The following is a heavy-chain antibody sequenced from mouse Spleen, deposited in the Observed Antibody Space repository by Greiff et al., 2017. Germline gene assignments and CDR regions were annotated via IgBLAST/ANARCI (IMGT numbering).Heavy chain of an antibody. V-gene: IGHV5-12*01. J-gene: IGHJ4*01. CDR2: IRNGGGSA. D-gene: IGHD2-4*01. CDR3: ARTGDDYDDYAMDY. CDR1: GFTFSDSY. Sequence: EVQGMESGGGFVQPGGSLNLSCAASGFTFSDSYMSWVRQTPAQRLEWVASIRNGGGSAYSPDTVKGRFTISRDNAKNTLYLHMSRLKSEDTAMYYCARTGDDYDDYAMDYWGQGTSVTVSS.